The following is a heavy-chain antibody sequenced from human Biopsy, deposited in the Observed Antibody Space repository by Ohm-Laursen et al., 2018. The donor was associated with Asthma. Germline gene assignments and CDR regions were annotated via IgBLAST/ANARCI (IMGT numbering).Heavy chain of an antibody. CDR3: AKATLGDIGKDY. D-gene: IGHD2-21*01. J-gene: IGHJ4*02. V-gene: IGHV3-9*01. CDR2: ISWNSGSI. CDR1: GFTFDDYG. Sequence: SLRLSCAAPGFTFDDYGMHWVRQAPGKGLAWVSGISWNSGSIGYADSVKGRFTISRDNAKNSLYLQMNSLRVEDTALYYCAKATLGDIGKDYWVQGTLVTVSS.